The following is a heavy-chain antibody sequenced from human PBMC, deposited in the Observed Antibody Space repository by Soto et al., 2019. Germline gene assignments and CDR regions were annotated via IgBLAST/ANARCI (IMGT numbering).Heavy chain of an antibody. D-gene: IGHD6-13*01. CDR1: NASISSRKW. CDR2: FYYRGST. CDR3: ARHQSHSSSYVDP. J-gene: IGHJ5*02. Sequence: SETLSLTCTVSNASISSRKWWTWVRQTPGKGLEWIGFFYYRGSTNYNPSLKSRVTISVDTSKNQFSLKLSSVTAADTAVYYCARHQSHSSSYVDPWGQGTLLTVSS. V-gene: IGHV4-4*02.